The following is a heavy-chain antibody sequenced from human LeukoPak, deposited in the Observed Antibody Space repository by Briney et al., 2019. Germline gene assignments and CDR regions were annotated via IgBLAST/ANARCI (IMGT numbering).Heavy chain of an antibody. Sequence: GRSLRLSCAASGFTFSSYGMHWVRQAPGKGLEWVAVIWYDGSNKNYADSVKGRFTISRDNSKNTLYLQMNSLRAEDTAVYYCAIDGGDILKMNWFDPWGQGTLVTVSS. CDR1: GFTFSSYG. CDR3: AIDGGDILKMNWFDP. V-gene: IGHV3-33*01. J-gene: IGHJ5*02. D-gene: IGHD3-9*01. CDR2: IWYDGSNK.